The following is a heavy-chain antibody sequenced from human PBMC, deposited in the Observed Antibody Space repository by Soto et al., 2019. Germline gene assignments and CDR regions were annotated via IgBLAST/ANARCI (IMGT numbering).Heavy chain of an antibody. CDR1: GYPVTAYY. CDR3: ARGGGVGVAGSAAFEM. V-gene: IGHV1-2*02. CDR2: INPATGAA. Sequence: QLHLVQSGAVVKKPGASVTVSCSASGYPVTAYYMHWVRQAPGRGLEWMGGINPATGAAKYTQTFQGRVTIPRDPSTQQVFMDVWGLTSRDTAVFYCARGGGVGVAGSAAFEMWGQGTLVTVSS. D-gene: IGHD3-3*01. J-gene: IGHJ3*02.